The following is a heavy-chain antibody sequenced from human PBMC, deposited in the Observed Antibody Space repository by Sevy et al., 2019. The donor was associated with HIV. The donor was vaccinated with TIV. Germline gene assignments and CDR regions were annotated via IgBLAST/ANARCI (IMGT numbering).Heavy chain of an antibody. CDR2: ISHDGNYK. CDR1: GFTFSHYA. J-gene: IGHJ4*02. CDR3: SRLFSCGGDCYYLDY. Sequence: GGSLRLSCAASGFTFSHYAMHWVRQAPGKGLEWVAVISHDGNYKNYADSVRDRLTISRDNFKNTLYLQMNSLRVEDTALYFCSRLFSCGGDCYYLDYWGQGALVTVSS. V-gene: IGHV3-30-3*01. D-gene: IGHD2-21*02.